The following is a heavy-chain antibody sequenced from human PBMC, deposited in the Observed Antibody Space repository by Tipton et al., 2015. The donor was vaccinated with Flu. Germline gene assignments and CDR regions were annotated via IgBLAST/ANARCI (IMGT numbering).Heavy chain of an antibody. CDR3: ARLSYYDVDLKNFYFDY. J-gene: IGHJ4*02. D-gene: IGHD3-10*02. CDR2: IYPSGTT. CDR1: GGSISRSSYN. V-gene: IGHV4-39*01. Sequence: TLSLTCTDSGGSISRSSYNWGWIRQPPGKRLELIGSIYPSGTTYYNPSLKSRVTISVDTSKSQFSLKLRSVTAADTAVYYCARLSYYDVDLKNFYFDYWGQGALVTVSS.